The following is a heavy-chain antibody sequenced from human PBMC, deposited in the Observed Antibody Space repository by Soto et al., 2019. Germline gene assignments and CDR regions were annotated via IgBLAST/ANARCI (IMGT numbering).Heavy chain of an antibody. Sequence: SETLSLSCSVSGYSVSSSDYYWAWIRQPPGKGLEWIGSMFYSGLTYYNPSLKSRVTLSVDTSKNHFSVRLNSVTAADTAVYYCAPLTVSLSGPYGIHVWGQGTTVTVSS. CDR2: MFYSGLT. CDR3: APLTVSLSGPYGIHV. D-gene: IGHD2-15*01. V-gene: IGHV4-39*01. CDR1: GYSVSSSDYY. J-gene: IGHJ6*02.